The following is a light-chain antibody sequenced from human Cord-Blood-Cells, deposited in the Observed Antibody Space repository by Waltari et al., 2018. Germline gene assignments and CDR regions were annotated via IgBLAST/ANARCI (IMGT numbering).Light chain of an antibody. CDR1: QSVSSSY. Sequence: EIVLTQSPGTLSLSPGERATLSCRASQSVSSSYLAWYQQKPGQAPRLLIYGASSRATGIPTRYTGSGSGTDFTLTINRLPPEDFAVYYCQQYGRPPPPPFGQRTTLEIK. J-gene: IGKJ5*01. CDR3: QQYGRPPPPP. CDR2: GAS. V-gene: IGKV3-20*01.